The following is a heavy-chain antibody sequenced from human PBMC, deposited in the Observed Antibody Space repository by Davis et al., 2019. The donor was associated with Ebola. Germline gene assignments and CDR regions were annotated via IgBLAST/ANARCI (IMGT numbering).Heavy chain of an antibody. Sequence: GESLKISCAASGFTFDTYGMSWVRQAPGKGLEWVSVISGRGSTIYYADSVKGRFTISRDNSKDTVYLQMDSLRAEDTALYYCAKGSSSSRPYYFDYWGQGTLVTVSS. J-gene: IGHJ4*02. D-gene: IGHD6-6*01. CDR2: ISGRGSTI. CDR3: AKGSSSSRPYYFDY. V-gene: IGHV3-23*01. CDR1: GFTFDTYG.